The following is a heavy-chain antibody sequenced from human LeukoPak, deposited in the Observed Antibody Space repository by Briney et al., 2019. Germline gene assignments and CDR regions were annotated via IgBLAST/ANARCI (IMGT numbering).Heavy chain of an antibody. D-gene: IGHD3-9*01. V-gene: IGHV4-34*01. CDR2: INHSGST. Sequence: SETLSLTCAVYGGSFSGYYWSWIRQPPGKGLEWIGEINHSGSTNYNPSLKSRVTISVDTSKNQFSLKLSSVTAADTAVYYCARHGGILTGYRFDYWGQGTLVTVSS. CDR3: ARHGGILTGYRFDY. J-gene: IGHJ4*02. CDR1: GGSFSGYY.